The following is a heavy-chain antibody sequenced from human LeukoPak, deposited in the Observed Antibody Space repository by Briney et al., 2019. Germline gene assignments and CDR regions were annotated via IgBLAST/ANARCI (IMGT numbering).Heavy chain of an antibody. J-gene: IGHJ5*02. D-gene: IGHD3-22*01. CDR1: GFTFSSYW. CDR2: INTDGSST. CDR3: VRSDFYGSSGYYYGS. V-gene: IGHV3-74*03. Sequence: GSLRLSCAISGFTFSSYWMHWVRQVPEKGLMWVSRINTDGSSTTYADSVKGRFTVSRDNAKNTLYLQINSLGVEDTAVYYCVRSDFYGSSGYYYGSWGQGTLVTVSS.